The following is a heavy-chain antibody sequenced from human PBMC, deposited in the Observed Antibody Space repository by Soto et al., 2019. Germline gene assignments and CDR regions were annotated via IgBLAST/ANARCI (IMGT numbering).Heavy chain of an antibody. CDR1: GYTFTSYD. D-gene: IGHD1-1*01. J-gene: IGHJ4*02. CDR2: MNPNTGNS. Sequence: GASVKVSCKASGYTFTSYDIDWVRQATGQGLEWMGWMNPNTGNSGYAQKFQGRVTMTSDTSISTAHMELSSLRSEDAAVYYCARRVETNGWNGFGADKYYFDFWGQGTLITVSS. CDR3: ARRVETNGWNGFGADKYYFDF. V-gene: IGHV1-8*01.